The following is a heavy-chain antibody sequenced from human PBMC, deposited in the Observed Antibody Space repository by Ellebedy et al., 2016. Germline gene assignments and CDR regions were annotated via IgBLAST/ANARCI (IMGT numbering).Heavy chain of an antibody. CDR3: ARGRSSSWYLRGGMDV. J-gene: IGHJ6*02. D-gene: IGHD6-13*01. Sequence: GESLKISCAASGSTVSSHYMSWVRQTPGKGLEWVSLIYSGGTTYYADSVKGRFTISRDNSKNTLYLQMNSLRAEDTALYYCARGRSSSWYLRGGMDVWGQGTTVTVSS. V-gene: IGHV3-53*01. CDR2: IYSGGTT. CDR1: GSTVSSHY.